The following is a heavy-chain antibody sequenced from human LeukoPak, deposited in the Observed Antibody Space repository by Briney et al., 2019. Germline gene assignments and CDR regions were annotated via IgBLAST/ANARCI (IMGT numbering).Heavy chain of an antibody. CDR1: GFTFDDYT. J-gene: IGHJ4*02. CDR3: EKDRKRGYYSQYYFDY. CDR2: ISWDGGST. V-gene: IGHV3-43*01. Sequence: PGGSLRLSCAASGFTFDDYTMHWVRQAPGKGLEWVSLISWDGGSTYYADSVKGRFTISRDNSKNSLYLQMNSLRTEDTALYYCEKDRKRGYYSQYYFDYWGQGTLVTVSP. D-gene: IGHD3-22*01.